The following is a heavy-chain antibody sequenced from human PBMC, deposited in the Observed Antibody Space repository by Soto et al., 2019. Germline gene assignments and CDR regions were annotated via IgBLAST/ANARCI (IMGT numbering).Heavy chain of an antibody. CDR2: ISGSGGST. V-gene: IGHV3-23*01. J-gene: IGHJ4*02. CDR3: AKNRPIRSGSYYFDY. Sequence: EVQLLESGGGLVQPGGSLRLSCAASGFTFSSYAMSWVRQAPGKGLEWVSAISGSGGSTCYADSVKGRFTISRDNSKNRLYLQMNSLRAEDTAVYYCAKNRPIRSGSYYFDYWGQGTLVPVSS. CDR1: GFTFSSYA. D-gene: IGHD1-26*01.